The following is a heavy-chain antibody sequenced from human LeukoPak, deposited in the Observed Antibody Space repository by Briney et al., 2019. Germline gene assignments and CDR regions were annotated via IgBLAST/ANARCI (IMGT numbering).Heavy chain of an antibody. CDR3: ARELTYGGNRGSWFDL. CDR1: GGTFSSYA. D-gene: IGHD4-23*01. Sequence: SVKVSCKASGGTFSSYAISWVRQAPGQGLEWMGRIIPIFGIANYAQKFQGRLTITADRSTTTIYMELSRLRSDDMGVYFCARELTYGGNRGSWFDLWGQGTLVFVSS. J-gene: IGHJ5*02. V-gene: IGHV1-69*04. CDR2: IIPIFGIA.